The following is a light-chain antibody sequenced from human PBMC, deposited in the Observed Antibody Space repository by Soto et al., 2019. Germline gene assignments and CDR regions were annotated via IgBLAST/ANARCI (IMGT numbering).Light chain of an antibody. CDR3: QQYGSSPRT. CDR1: QGISRK. CDR2: GAS. V-gene: IGKV3-20*01. Sequence: TQSPSTLSASVGDGVTITCRASQGISRKVAWYQHKPGQAPRLLIYGASSRATGIPDRFSGSGSGTDSTLTISRLEPEDFAVYYCQQYGSSPRTFGQGTKVDI. J-gene: IGKJ1*01.